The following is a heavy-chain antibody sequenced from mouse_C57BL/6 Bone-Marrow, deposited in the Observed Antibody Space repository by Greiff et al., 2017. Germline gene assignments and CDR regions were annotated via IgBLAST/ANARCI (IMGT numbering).Heavy chain of an antibody. CDR2: ISYDGSN. CDR1: GYSITSGYY. CDR3: AERDDYDGEFAY. D-gene: IGHD2-4*01. V-gene: IGHV3-6*01. J-gene: IGHJ3*01. Sequence: ESGPGLVKPSQSLSLTCSVTGYSITSGYYWNWIRQFPGNKLEWMGYISYDGSNNYNPSLKNRISITRDTSKNQFFLKLNSVTTEDTATYYCAERDDYDGEFAYWGQGTLVTVSA.